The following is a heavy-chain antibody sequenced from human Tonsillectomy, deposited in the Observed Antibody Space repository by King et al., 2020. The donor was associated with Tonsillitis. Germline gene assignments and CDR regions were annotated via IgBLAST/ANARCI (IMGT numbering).Heavy chain of an antibody. CDR1: GFTLSSNS. Sequence: VQLVESGGGLVKPGGSLRLSCAASGFTLSSNSMNWVRQAPGKGLEWVSSISSSSSYIFYADSVKGRFTISRDNAKNSLFLQMNSLRAEDTAVYYCARDLQFCTSTGCYVAGMDVWGQGTTVTVSS. CDR2: ISSSSSYI. J-gene: IGHJ6*02. V-gene: IGHV3-21*01. D-gene: IGHD2-2*01. CDR3: ARDLQFCTSTGCYVAGMDV.